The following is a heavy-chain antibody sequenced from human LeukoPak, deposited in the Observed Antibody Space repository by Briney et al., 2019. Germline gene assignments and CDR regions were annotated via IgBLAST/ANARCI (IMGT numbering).Heavy chain of an antibody. CDR1: GGSISSSSYY. CDR3: ARDRTGYYYGSGLNWFDP. CDR2: IYYSGST. J-gene: IGHJ5*02. D-gene: IGHD3-10*01. Sequence: PSETLSLTCTVSGGSISSSSYYWGWIRQLPGKGLEWIGSIYYSGSTYYNPSLKSRVTISVDTSKNQFSLKLSSVTAADTAVYYCARDRTGYYYGSGLNWFDPWGQGTLVTVSS. V-gene: IGHV4-39*07.